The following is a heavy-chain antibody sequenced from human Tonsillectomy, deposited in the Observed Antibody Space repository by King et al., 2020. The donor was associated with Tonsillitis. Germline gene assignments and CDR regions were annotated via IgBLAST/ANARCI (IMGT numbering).Heavy chain of an antibody. CDR1: GYTFTNFG. Sequence: QLVQSGAEVKKPGASVKVSCKASGYTFTNFGSSWVRQAPGQGLEWMGGIGPKYGNTNYLQKLQGRVTLTTDKSTSTAYIELRSLRSDDTAIYFCRVGVDSFDMWGQGTMITVSS. CDR2: IGPKYGNT. J-gene: IGHJ3*02. D-gene: IGHD1-26*01. V-gene: IGHV1-18*01. CDR3: RVGVDSFDM.